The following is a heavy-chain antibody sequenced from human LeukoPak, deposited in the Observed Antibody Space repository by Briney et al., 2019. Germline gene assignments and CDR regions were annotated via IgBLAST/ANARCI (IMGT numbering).Heavy chain of an antibody. V-gene: IGHV4-34*01. CDR1: GGSFSGYY. D-gene: IGHD1-14*01. J-gene: IGHJ4*02. CDR2: INHSGST. CDR3: ARGGVQNRLKY. Sequence: SETLSLTCAVYGGSFSGYYWIWIRQPPGRGLEWIAEINHSGSTNFNPSLKSRVTISVDTSKNQFSLKLNSVTAADTAVYYCARGGVQNRLKYWGQGTLVTVSS.